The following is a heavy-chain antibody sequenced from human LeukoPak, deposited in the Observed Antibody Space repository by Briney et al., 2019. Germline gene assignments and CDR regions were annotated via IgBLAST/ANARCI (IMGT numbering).Heavy chain of an antibody. Sequence: GGSLRLSCAAFGFTFSSYAMSWVRQAPGKGLEWVSAISGSGGSTYYADSVKGRFTISRDNSKNTLYLQMNSLRAEDTAVYYCAKLGVRGVITPIDYWGQGTLVTVSS. CDR2: ISGSGGST. J-gene: IGHJ4*02. CDR3: AKLGVRGVITPIDY. D-gene: IGHD3-10*02. CDR1: GFTFSSYA. V-gene: IGHV3-23*01.